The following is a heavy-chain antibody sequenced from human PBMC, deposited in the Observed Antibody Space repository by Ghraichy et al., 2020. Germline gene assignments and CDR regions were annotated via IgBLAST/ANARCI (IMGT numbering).Heavy chain of an antibody. D-gene: IGHD6-6*01. CDR2: IKQDGSEK. Sequence: GESLNISCAASGFTFSSYWMSWVRQAPGKGLEWVANIKQDGSEKYYVDSVKGRFTISRDNAKNSLYLQMNSLRAEDTAVYYCARDGIAARFDYWGQGTLVTVSS. J-gene: IGHJ4*02. V-gene: IGHV3-7*01. CDR1: GFTFSSYW. CDR3: ARDGIAARFDY.